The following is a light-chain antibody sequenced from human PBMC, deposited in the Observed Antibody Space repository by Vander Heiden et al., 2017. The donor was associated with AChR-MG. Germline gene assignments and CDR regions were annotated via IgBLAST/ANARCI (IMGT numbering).Light chain of an antibody. CDR1: SSNIGAGYD. J-gene: IGLJ3*02. V-gene: IGLV1-40*01. Sequence: QSVLTQPPSVSGAPGQRVTISCTGSSSNIGAGYDVHWYTQLPGTAPKLLIFVNSNRPSGVPDRFSGSQSGTSASLAITGLQAEDEADYYCQSYDTSMSGFWVFGGGTKLTVL. CDR2: VNS. CDR3: QSYDTSMSGFWV.